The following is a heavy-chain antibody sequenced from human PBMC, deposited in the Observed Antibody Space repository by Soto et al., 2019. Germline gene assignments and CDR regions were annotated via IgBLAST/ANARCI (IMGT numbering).Heavy chain of an antibody. CDR2: INYSGTS. V-gene: IGHV4-30-4*01. J-gene: IGHJ6*02. CDR1: GGSISTGDYY. CDR3: PRVKPNSPEYYYSGMDV. D-gene: IGHD7-27*01. Sequence: SETLSLTFTLPGGSISTGDYYWSVKRHPPLTALEWIGYINYSGTSHFNPSLKSRVTISLGASMNQFSLSLNSVTAADTAVYHRPRVKPNSPEYYYSGMDVWGQGTTLTDSS.